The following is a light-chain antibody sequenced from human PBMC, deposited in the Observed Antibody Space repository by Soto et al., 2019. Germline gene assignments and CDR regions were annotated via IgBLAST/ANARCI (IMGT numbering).Light chain of an antibody. CDR1: QSLLHSNGYNY. J-gene: IGKJ1*01. CDR3: MQALQTPWT. Sequence: DIVMTQSPLSLPVTPGEPASISCRSSQSLLHSNGYNYLDWYLQKPGQSPQLLIYLGSNRASGVHERFSGSGSGTHFTLKDSRVEAEDVGVYYCMQALQTPWTFGQGAKVEMK. CDR2: LGS. V-gene: IGKV2-28*01.